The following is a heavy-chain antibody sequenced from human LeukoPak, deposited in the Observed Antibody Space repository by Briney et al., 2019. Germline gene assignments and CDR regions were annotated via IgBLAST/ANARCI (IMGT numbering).Heavy chain of an antibody. CDR1: GFTFSSYA. Sequence: GGSLRLSCAASGFTFSSYAMSWVRQAPGKGLEWVSAISGSGGSTYYADSVKGRFTISRDNSKNTLYLQMDSLRAEDTAKYYCAKSLLTTASGTGRAFDIWGQGTMVTVSS. J-gene: IGHJ3*02. D-gene: IGHD1-26*01. V-gene: IGHV3-23*01. CDR3: AKSLLTTASGTGRAFDI. CDR2: ISGSGGST.